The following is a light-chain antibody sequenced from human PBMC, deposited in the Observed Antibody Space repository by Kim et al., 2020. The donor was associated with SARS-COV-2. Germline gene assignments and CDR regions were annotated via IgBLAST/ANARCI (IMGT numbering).Light chain of an antibody. V-gene: IGKV1-5*03. CDR3: QQYKTYPWT. Sequence: SEDVGDRVTITCRASQSINNLLAWFQQKPGKAPKLLIHKASTLRSAVPSRFSGSGSATEFTLTISSLQPDDFGTYYCQQYKTYPWTFGPGTKLEI. CDR1: QSINNL. CDR2: KAS. J-gene: IGKJ1*01.